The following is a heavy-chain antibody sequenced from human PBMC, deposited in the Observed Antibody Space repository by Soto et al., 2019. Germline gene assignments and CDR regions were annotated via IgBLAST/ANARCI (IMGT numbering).Heavy chain of an antibody. CDR2: INPSGGST. V-gene: IGHV1-46*01. D-gene: IGHD6-13*01. J-gene: IGHJ4*02. Sequence: QVQLVQSGAEVKKPGASVKVSCKASGYTFTSYYMHWVLQSPGQGLEWMGIINPSGGSTSYAQKFQGRVTMTRDTSTSTVYMELSSLRSEDTAVYYCARYSSTSGYFDYWGQGTLVTVSS. CDR3: ARYSSTSGYFDY. CDR1: GYTFTSYY.